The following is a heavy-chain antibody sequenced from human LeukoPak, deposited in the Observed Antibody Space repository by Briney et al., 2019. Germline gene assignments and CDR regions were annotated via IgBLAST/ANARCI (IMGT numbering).Heavy chain of an antibody. V-gene: IGHV4-34*01. CDR1: GGSFSGCY. D-gene: IGHD5-12*01. Sequence: SETLSLTCAVYGGSFSGCYWSWIRQPPGKGLEWIGEINHSGSTNYNPSLKSRVTISVDTSKNQFSLKLSSVTAADTAVYYCATREEQVAPVAYWGQGTLVTVSS. CDR3: ATREEQVAPVAY. J-gene: IGHJ4*02. CDR2: INHSGST.